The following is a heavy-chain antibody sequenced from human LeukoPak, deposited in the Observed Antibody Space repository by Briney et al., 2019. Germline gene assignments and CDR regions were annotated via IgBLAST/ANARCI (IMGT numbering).Heavy chain of an antibody. CDR2: ISYDGSNK. Sequence: GRSLRLSCAASGFTFSSYAMHWVRQAPGKGLEWVAVISYDGSNKYYADSVKGRFTISRDNSKNTLYLQMNSLRAEDTAVYYCARDLCSGGSCYSVPDYWGQGTLVTVSS. J-gene: IGHJ4*02. CDR3: ARDLCSGGSCYSVPDY. D-gene: IGHD2-15*01. CDR1: GFTFSSYA. V-gene: IGHV3-30-3*01.